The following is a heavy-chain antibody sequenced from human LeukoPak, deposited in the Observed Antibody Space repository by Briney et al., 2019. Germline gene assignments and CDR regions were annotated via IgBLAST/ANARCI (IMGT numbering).Heavy chain of an antibody. CDR1: GGSISSGGYY. Sequence: PSETLSLTCTVSGGSISSGGYYWSWIRQHPGKGLEWIGYIYYSGSTYYNPSLKSRVTISVDTSKNQFSLKLSSVTAADTAVYYCVSAYYYENWFDPWGQGTLVTVSS. V-gene: IGHV4-31*03. CDR2: IYYSGST. J-gene: IGHJ5*02. D-gene: IGHD3-16*01. CDR3: VSAYYYENWFDP.